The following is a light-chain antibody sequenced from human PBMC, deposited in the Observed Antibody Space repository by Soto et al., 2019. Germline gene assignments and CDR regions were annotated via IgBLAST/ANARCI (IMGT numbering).Light chain of an antibody. V-gene: IGLV2-8*01. CDR1: SSDVGSYNF. CDR3: SSYAGSNLGV. Sequence: QSALTQPASASGSPGQSVTISCTGTSSDVGSYNFVSWYQQHPGKAPKLMIYEVSKRPSGVPDRFSGSKSGNTASLTVSGLQAEDEADYYCSSYAGSNLGVFGGGTKLTVL. CDR2: EVS. J-gene: IGLJ2*01.